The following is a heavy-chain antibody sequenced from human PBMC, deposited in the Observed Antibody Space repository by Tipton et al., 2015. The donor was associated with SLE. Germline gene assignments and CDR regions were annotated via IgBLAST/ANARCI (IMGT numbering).Heavy chain of an antibody. CDR3: ARAQRDFDYIWGSYRLNYFDY. J-gene: IGHJ4*02. CDR1: GGSISSSSYY. Sequence: TLSLTCTVSGGSISSSSYYWGWIRQPPGKGLEWIGSIYYSGSNYYNPSLRSRITISVDTSKNQFSLKLNSVTAADTAVYYCARAQRDFDYIWGSYRLNYFDYWGQGTLVTVSS. CDR2: IYYSGSN. D-gene: IGHD3-16*02. V-gene: IGHV4-39*07.